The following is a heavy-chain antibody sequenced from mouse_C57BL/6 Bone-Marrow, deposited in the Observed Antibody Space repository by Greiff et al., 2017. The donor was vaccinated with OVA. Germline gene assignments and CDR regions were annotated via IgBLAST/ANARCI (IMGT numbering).Heavy chain of an antibody. Sequence: QVQLQQPGAELVKPGASVKLSCKASGYTFTSYWMHWVKQRPGQGLEWIGMIHPNSGSTNYTEKFKSKATLTVDKSPSTAYMQLSSLTSEDSAVYYWASNDGYVYWGQGTTLTVSS. CDR1: GYTFTSYW. J-gene: IGHJ2*01. CDR3: ASNDGYVY. D-gene: IGHD2-3*01. V-gene: IGHV1-64*01. CDR2: IHPNSGST.